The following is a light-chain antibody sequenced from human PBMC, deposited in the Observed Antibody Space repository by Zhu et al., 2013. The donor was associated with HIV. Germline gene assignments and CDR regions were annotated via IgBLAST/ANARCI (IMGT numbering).Light chain of an antibody. Sequence: DIVMIQSPDSVAVSLGERATINCKSTQSVLHRLSNKNYLAWYQQRPGQPPKLLLSWATTRESGVPDRFTGSGSGTDFTLTVSSLQPDDFATYYCQQYNTYSGTFGQGTKVEIK. CDR2: WAT. CDR1: QSVLHRLSNKNY. V-gene: IGKV4-1*01. CDR3: QQYNTYSGT. J-gene: IGKJ1*01.